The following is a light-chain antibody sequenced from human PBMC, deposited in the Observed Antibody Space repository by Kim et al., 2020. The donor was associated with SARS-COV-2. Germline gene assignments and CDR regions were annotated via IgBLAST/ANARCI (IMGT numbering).Light chain of an antibody. CDR2: AAS. CDR3: QQSYRAPYS. Sequence: SAAVGDRVTITCRASQSIYNYLNWYQQKPGKAPKVLIYAASSLQSGVPSRFSGSGSETDFTLTISSLQPEDFAIYYCQQSYRAPYSFAQGTKLEIK. CDR1: QSIYNY. J-gene: IGKJ2*03. V-gene: IGKV1-39*01.